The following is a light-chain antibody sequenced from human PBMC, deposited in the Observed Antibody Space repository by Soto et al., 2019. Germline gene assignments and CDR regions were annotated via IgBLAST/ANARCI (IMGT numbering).Light chain of an antibody. Sequence: QSALTQPPSASGSPGQSVTISCTGTSSDVGGYNYVSWYQQHPGKAPKLMIYEVSKRPSGVPDRFSGSKSGNTASLTVSGVQAGDEADYYGSSYAGGSYRGYVCGPGTKVTVL. CDR2: EVS. J-gene: IGLJ1*01. CDR1: SSDVGGYNY. V-gene: IGLV2-8*01. CDR3: SSYAGGSYRGYV.